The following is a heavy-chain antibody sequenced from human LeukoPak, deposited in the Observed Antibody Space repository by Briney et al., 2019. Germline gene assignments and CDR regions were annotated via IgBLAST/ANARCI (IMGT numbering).Heavy chain of an antibody. CDR3: ARERITMVRGVNEDRPSPYYYYGMDV. Sequence: GGSLRLSCAASGFTFSSYSMSWGRQAPGKGLEWVANIKQDGSEKYYVDSVKGRFTISRDNAKNSLYLQMNSLRAEDTAVYYCARERITMVRGVNEDRPSPYYYYGMDVWGKGTTVTVSS. CDR2: IKQDGSEK. V-gene: IGHV3-7*03. J-gene: IGHJ6*04. D-gene: IGHD3-10*01. CDR1: GFTFSSYS.